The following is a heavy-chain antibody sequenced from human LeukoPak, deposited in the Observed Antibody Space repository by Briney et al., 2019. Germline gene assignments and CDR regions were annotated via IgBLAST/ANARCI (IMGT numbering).Heavy chain of an antibody. D-gene: IGHD4-17*01. V-gene: IGHV1-2*02. CDR2: INPNSRVT. CDR3: ARAWGTTVTTFFDY. Sequence: ASVTVSCQASGYIFTGYYMHWVRQAPGQGLEWMGWINPNSRVTNYAQKFQGRVTMTRDTSISTAYMELSRLRSDDTAVYYCARAWGTTVTTFFDYWGQGTLVTVSS. CDR1: GYIFTGYY. J-gene: IGHJ4*02.